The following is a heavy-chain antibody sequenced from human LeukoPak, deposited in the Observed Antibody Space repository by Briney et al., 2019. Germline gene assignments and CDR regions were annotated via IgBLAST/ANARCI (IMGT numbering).Heavy chain of an antibody. CDR1: GFTFSSYA. D-gene: IGHD1-1*01. CDR3: AKGLERESRLDS. J-gene: IGHJ4*02. Sequence: GGSLRLSCAASGFTFSSYAMSWVRQAPGKGLEWVSVISGSGTNTYYADSVKGRFTISRDNSKNTLYLQMNSLRAGDTALYYCAKGLERESRLDSWGQGTLVTVSS. CDR2: ISGSGTNT. V-gene: IGHV3-23*01.